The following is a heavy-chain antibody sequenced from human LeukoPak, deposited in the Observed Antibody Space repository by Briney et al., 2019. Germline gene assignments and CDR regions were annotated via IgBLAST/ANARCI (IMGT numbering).Heavy chain of an antibody. CDR3: AKPTTSATRWLDP. CDR2: ITGSGSDT. D-gene: IGHD4-11*01. J-gene: IGHJ5*02. Sequence: GGSLRLSCEASGFTFSGSSMSWVRHAPGKGLEWVSAITGSGSDTYYADSVKGRFTISRDNSKSTLYLQMDSLRAEDTATYYCAKPTTSATRWLDPWGQGTLVTVSS. CDR1: GFTFSGSS. V-gene: IGHV3-23*01.